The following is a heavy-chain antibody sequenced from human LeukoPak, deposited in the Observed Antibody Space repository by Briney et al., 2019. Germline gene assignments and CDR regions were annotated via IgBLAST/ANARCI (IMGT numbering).Heavy chain of an antibody. CDR1: GFSFSRYA. Sequence: GGSLRLSCVLSGFSFSRYAMHWVRQAPGKGLEWVGRIKSKTDGGTTDYAAPVKGRFTISRDNSKNTLYLQMNSLKTEGTAVYYCTTVPYDSSGYSDYWGQGTLVTVSS. J-gene: IGHJ4*02. D-gene: IGHD3-22*01. CDR3: TTVPYDSSGYSDY. V-gene: IGHV3-15*01. CDR2: IKSKTDGGTT.